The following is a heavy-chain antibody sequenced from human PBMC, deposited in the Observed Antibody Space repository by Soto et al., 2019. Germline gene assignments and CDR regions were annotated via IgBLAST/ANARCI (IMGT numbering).Heavy chain of an antibody. J-gene: IGHJ5*02. CDR1: GGSISSGDYY. Sequence: QVQLQESGPGLVKPSQTLSLTYTVSGGSISSGDYYWSWIRQPPGKGLEWIGYIYYSGSTYYNPSLKSRVNISVDTSKNQFSLKLSSVTAADTAVYYCARDSRVATSWFDPWGQGTLVTVSS. CDR2: IYYSGST. D-gene: IGHD5-12*01. CDR3: ARDSRVATSWFDP. V-gene: IGHV4-30-4*01.